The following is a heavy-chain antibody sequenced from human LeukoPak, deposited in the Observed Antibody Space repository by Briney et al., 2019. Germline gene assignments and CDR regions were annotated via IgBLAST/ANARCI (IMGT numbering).Heavy chain of an antibody. CDR3: ARDAHYYYYYYMDV. CDR1: GYTFTGYY. V-gene: IGHV1-2*02. CDR2: INPNSGGT. J-gene: IGHJ6*03. Sequence: GASVKVSCKASGYTFTGYYMHWVRQAPGQGLEWMGWINPNSGGTNYAQKFQGRVTMTRDTSISTAYMELSRLRSDDTAVYYCARDAHYYYYYYMDVWGKGTTVTVSS.